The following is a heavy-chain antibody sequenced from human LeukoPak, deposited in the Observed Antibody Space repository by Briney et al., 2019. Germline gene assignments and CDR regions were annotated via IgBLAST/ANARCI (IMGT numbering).Heavy chain of an antibody. Sequence: SETLSLTCTVSGGSISSYYWSWIRQPPGKGLEWIGYVYYSGSTNYNPSLKSRVTISVDTSKNQFSLKLSSVTAADTAVYYCARHEKLGQFDYWGQGTLVTVSS. CDR2: VYYSGST. V-gene: IGHV4-59*08. J-gene: IGHJ4*02. CDR3: ARHEKLGQFDY. D-gene: IGHD3-10*01. CDR1: GGSISSYY.